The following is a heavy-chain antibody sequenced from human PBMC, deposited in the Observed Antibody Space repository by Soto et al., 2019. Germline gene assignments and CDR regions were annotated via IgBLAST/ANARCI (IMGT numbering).Heavy chain of an antibody. CDR2: IDWDDDK. CDR3: ARTYYDILTGYYPSPYYFDY. Sequence: SGPTLVNPTQTLTLTCTFSGFSLSTSGMCVSWIGQPPGKALEWLALIDWDDDKYYSTSLKTRLTISKDTSKNQVVLTMTNMDPVDTATYYCARTYYDILTGYYPSPYYFDYWGQGTLVTVYS. J-gene: IGHJ4*02. D-gene: IGHD3-9*01. V-gene: IGHV2-70*01. CDR1: GFSLSTSGMC.